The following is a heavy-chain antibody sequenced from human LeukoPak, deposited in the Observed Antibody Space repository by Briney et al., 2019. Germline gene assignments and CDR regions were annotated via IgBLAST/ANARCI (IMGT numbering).Heavy chain of an antibody. Sequence: ASVKVSCTASDYTFTSYGISWVRQVPGQGLEWMGLISAHTGETNYAQNLQGRVTMTTDTSKSTAYLELRSLTSDDTAVYYCARDTMVTANWFDPWGQGTLVTVSS. D-gene: IGHD2-21*02. V-gene: IGHV1-18*01. CDR3: ARDTMVTANWFDP. J-gene: IGHJ5*02. CDR1: DYTFTSYG. CDR2: ISAHTGET.